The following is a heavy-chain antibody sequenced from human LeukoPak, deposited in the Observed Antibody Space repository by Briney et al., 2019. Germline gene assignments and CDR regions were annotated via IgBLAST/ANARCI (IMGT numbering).Heavy chain of an antibody. D-gene: IGHD3-10*01. CDR2: IYSGGST. J-gene: IGHJ4*02. Sequence: GGSLRLSCAASGFTVSSNYMSWVRQAPGKGLEWVSVIYSGGSTYYADSVKGRFTISRDNSKNTLYLQMNSLRAEDTAVYYCARDGSYYGSGSYYVDYWGQGTLVTVSS. CDR3: ARDGSYYGSGSYYVDY. V-gene: IGHV3-66*01. CDR1: GFTVSSNY.